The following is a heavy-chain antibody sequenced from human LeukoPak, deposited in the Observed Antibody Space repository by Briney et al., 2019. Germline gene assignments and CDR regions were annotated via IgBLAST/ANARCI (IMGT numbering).Heavy chain of an antibody. D-gene: IGHD3-10*01. CDR3: AGTITMVRGAVITFPFFDY. J-gene: IGHJ4*02. CDR1: GGSISSSSYY. CDR2: IYYSGST. V-gene: IGHV4-39*01. Sequence: SETLSLTCTVSGGSISSSSYYWGWIRQPPGKGLEWIGSIYYSGSTYYNPSLKSRVTISVDTSKNQFSLKLSSVTAADTAVYYCAGTITMVRGAVITFPFFDYWGQGTLVTVSS.